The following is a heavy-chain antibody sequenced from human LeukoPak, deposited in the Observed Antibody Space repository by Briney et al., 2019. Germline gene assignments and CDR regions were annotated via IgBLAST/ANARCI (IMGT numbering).Heavy chain of an antibody. Sequence: GGSLRLSCTASGFTFSSYAMHWVPQAPGKGLEWVAVISYDGSNKYYADSVKGRFTISRDNSKNTLYLQMNSLRAEDTAVYYCAKRNYGGLDYWGQGTLVTVSS. CDR2: ISYDGSNK. D-gene: IGHD4-23*01. J-gene: IGHJ4*02. CDR1: GFTFSSYA. CDR3: AKRNYGGLDY. V-gene: IGHV3-30*04.